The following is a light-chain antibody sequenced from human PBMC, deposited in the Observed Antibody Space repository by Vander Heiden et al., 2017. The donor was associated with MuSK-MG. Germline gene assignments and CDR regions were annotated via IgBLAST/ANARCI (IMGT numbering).Light chain of an antibody. CDR1: QTVGNNY. J-gene: IGKJ3*01. V-gene: IGKV3-20*01. Sequence: EIVLTQSPGTLSLSPGERATLSCRASQTVGNNYLAWYQQKPGQAPRLLISGASSRATGIPDRFSGSGSGTDFTLTISRLEPEDFAVYYCQQYYSSPLTFGPGTKVDIK. CDR2: GAS. CDR3: QQYYSSPLT.